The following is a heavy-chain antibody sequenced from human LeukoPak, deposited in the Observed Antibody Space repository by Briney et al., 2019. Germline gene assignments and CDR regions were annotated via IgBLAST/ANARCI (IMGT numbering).Heavy chain of an antibody. V-gene: IGHV4-4*07. CDR1: GGSISSYY. CDR2: IYTSGST. Sequence: SETRSLTCTVSGGSISSYYWSWIRQPAGKGLEWIGRIYTSGSTNYNPSLKSRVTMSVDTSKNQFSLKLSSVTAADTAVYYCARDLRITIFEARYNWFDPWGQGTLVTVSS. D-gene: IGHD3-3*01. J-gene: IGHJ5*02. CDR3: ARDLRITIFEARYNWFDP.